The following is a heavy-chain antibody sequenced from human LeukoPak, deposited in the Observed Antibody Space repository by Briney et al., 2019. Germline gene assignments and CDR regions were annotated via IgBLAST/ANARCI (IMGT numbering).Heavy chain of an antibody. Sequence: GGSLRLSCAASGFSLTTYAIGWVRQAPGKGLEWVSTIGGSGESTYYADSVKGRFTISRDNAKNSLFLQMTSLRAEDTALYYCAPEVWELQGASDIWGQGTMVTVSS. J-gene: IGHJ3*02. V-gene: IGHV3-23*01. CDR2: IGGSGEST. CDR3: APEVWELQGASDI. CDR1: GFSLTTYA. D-gene: IGHD1-26*01.